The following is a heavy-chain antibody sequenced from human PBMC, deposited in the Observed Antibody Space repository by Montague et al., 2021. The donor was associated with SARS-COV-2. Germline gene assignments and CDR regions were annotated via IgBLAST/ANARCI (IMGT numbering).Heavy chain of an antibody. J-gene: IGHJ4*02. Sequence: SLRLSCAASGFTVSSNYLSWVRQAPGKGLEWVSVIYSGGSTYYADSVKGRFTISRGNSQMNSLRAEDTAVYYCARDAKDYGEGFDYWGQGTLVTVSS. V-gene: IGHV3-53*01. CDR3: ARDAKDYGEGFDY. CDR1: GFTVSSNY. D-gene: IGHD4-17*01. CDR2: IYSGGST.